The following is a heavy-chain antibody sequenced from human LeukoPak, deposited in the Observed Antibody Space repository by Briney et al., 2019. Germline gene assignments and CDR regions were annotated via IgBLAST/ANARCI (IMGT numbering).Heavy chain of an antibody. CDR3: AKDSSHERDHYYYMDV. CDR2: IRYDGSNK. V-gene: IGHV3-30*02. Sequence: PGGSLRLSCAASGFSFSSYGMHWVRQAPGKGLEWVAFIRYDGSNKYYADSVKGRFTISRDNSKNTLYLQMNSLRAEDTAVYYCAKDSSHERDHYYYMDVWGKGTTVTVSS. J-gene: IGHJ6*03. CDR1: GFSFSSYG.